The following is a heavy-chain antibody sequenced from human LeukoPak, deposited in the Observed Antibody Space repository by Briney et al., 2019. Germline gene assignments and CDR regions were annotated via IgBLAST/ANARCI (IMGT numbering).Heavy chain of an antibody. J-gene: IGHJ4*02. Sequence: GGSLRLSCAASRFTFDSYVMSWVRQAPGKGLEWVSGISTSGDSTYYADSVKGRFSISRDNSKNTLYLQMNSLRAEDTAVYYCARDVHYGDYYFDYWGQGTLVTVSS. CDR1: RFTFDSYV. CDR2: ISTSGDST. CDR3: ARDVHYGDYYFDY. V-gene: IGHV3-23*01. D-gene: IGHD4-17*01.